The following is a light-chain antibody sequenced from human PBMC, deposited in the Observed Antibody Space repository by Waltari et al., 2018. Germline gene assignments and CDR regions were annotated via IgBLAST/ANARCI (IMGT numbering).Light chain of an antibody. CDR1: QSVAKY. Sequence: SRNARQSVAKYRAWYQQKPGQAPRLLIYHASSRATGIPDRFSGSGYGTDVSLTLSRLEPEDFAVYCCQKYVNLPATFGQGTTVEV. J-gene: IGKJ1*01. CDR3: QKYVNLPAT. CDR2: HAS. V-gene: IGKV3-20*01.